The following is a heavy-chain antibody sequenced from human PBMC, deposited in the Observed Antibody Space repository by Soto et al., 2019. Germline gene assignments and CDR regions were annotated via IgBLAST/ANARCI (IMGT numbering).Heavy chain of an antibody. CDR1: GFTFSSYA. D-gene: IGHD3-10*01. CDR3: ARDVRLLWFGSPEGYFDY. Sequence: QVQLVESGGGVVQPGRSLRLSCSASGFTFSSYAMHWVRQAPGKGLEWVAVISYDGSNKYYADSVKGRFTISRDNSKNTLYLQMNTLRSVYTAVYYCARDVRLLWFGSPEGYFDYWGQGTLVTVSS. J-gene: IGHJ4*02. CDR2: ISYDGSNK. V-gene: IGHV3-30-3*01.